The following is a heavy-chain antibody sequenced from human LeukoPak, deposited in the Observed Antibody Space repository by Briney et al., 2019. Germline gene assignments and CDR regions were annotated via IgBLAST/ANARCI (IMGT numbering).Heavy chain of an antibody. CDR3: ARVDSGSACAS. J-gene: IGHJ1*01. Sequence: GGSLRLSCTASGFTLSSYSMHWVRQAPGKGLEFVSAISRNGRNTYYGNSVKGRFTISRDISKNTLHLQMGSLRPEDMAVYYCARVDSGSACASWGQGILVTVSS. D-gene: IGHD6-19*01. CDR1: GFTLSSYS. CDR2: ISRNGRNT. V-gene: IGHV3-64*01.